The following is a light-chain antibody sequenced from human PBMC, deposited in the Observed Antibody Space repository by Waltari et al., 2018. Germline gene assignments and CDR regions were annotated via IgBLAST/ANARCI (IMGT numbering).Light chain of an antibody. CDR2: EGT. Sequence: QSALTQPASVSGSPGQSITISCTGISSDVKNYNFVSWYQQHPGKAPKLMIYEGTKRPAVVSNRVAGSKSGNTASLTISGLQAEDEADYYCCSYAGSVVFGGGTKLTVL. V-gene: IGLV2-23*01. CDR1: SSDVKNYNF. J-gene: IGLJ2*01. CDR3: CSYAGSVV.